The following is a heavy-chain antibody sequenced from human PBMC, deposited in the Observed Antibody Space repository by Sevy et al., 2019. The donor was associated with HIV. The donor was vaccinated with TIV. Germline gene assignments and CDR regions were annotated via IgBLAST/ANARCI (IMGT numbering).Heavy chain of an antibody. Sequence: GGSLRLSCVASGFTFNSYSLNWVRQAPGKGLEWLAYISSDRDSIYYGESVKGRVTISRDNAKNSVHLQMSSLRDEDTAVYYCARDGYDLSTGYDYGMDVWGQGTTVTVSS. J-gene: IGHJ6*02. D-gene: IGHD3-9*01. CDR2: ISSDRDSI. V-gene: IGHV3-48*02. CDR1: GFTFNSYS. CDR3: ARDGYDLSTGYDYGMDV.